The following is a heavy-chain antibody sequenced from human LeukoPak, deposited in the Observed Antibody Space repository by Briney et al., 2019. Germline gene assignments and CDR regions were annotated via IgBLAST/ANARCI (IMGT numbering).Heavy chain of an antibody. V-gene: IGHV3-7*01. CDR3: ARVGAQYCSGGSCYIDY. CDR1: GFSFNNYW. Sequence: GGSLRLSCAASGFSFNNYWMTWVRQAPGKGLEWVANIKKDGSERCYVDSVKGRFTISRDNARNSLYLQMNSLRAEDTAVYYCARVGAQYCSGGSCYIDYWGQGTLVTVSS. D-gene: IGHD2-15*01. CDR2: IKKDGSER. J-gene: IGHJ4*02.